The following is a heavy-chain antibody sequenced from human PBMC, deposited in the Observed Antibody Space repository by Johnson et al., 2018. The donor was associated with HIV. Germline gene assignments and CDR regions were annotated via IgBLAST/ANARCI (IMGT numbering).Heavy chain of an antibody. CDR3: AKVEYGGLLPNDAFDI. V-gene: IGHV3-7*01. Sequence: VQLVESGGGLVQPGGSLRLSCAASGFTFSSYWMSWVRQAPGTGLEWVAHINHDGSEKYTVDSVRGRFPISRDNAKNSLYLQMKSLRAEDTAVYYFAKVEYGGLLPNDAFDIWGQGTMVTVSS. CDR1: GFTFSSYW. D-gene: IGHD2-21*02. CDR2: INHDGSEK. J-gene: IGHJ3*02.